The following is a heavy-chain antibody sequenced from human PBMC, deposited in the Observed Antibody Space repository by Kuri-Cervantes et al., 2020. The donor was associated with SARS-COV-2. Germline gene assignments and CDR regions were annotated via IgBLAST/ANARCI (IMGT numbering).Heavy chain of an antibody. CDR3: ARDRPYSRGGVSDY. Sequence: GESLKISCAASGFTVSSNYMSWVRQAPGKGLEWVSVIYSGGSTYYADSVMGRFTISRDNAKNSLYLQMNSLRAEDTTVYYCARDRPYSRGGVSDYWGQGTLVTVSS. CDR1: GFTVSSNY. V-gene: IGHV3-53*01. J-gene: IGHJ4*02. CDR2: IYSGGST. D-gene: IGHD6-13*01.